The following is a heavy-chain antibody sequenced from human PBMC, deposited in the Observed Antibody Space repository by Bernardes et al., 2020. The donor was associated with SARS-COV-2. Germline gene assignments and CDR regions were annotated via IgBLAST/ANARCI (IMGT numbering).Heavy chain of an antibody. CDR1: GGTFSSHT. CDR3: ARGNHYGEKKGDLAGSDS. Sequence: SMKVSCTASGGTFSSHTVSWVRQAPGQGLEWMGRIIPIVGVKNYTQKFQGRISITADTSATTAYLELSSLRSDDTAVYYCARGNHYGEKKGDLAGSDSWGQGTLVTVSS. J-gene: IGHJ4*02. CDR2: IIPIVGVK. D-gene: IGHD3-16*01. V-gene: IGHV1-69*02.